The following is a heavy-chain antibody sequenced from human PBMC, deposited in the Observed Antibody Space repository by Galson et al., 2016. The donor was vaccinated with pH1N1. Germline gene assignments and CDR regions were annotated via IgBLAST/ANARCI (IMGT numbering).Heavy chain of an antibody. V-gene: IGHV1-69*13. D-gene: IGHD3-22*01. CDR1: GGTFGSYG. Sequence: SVKVSCKASGGTFGSYGINWVRQAPGQGLEWMGGIIPIFNTVKYAQNFQGRVTITADESTTTAYMELSSLRSEDTAMYYCAREDYYDTDLSDWYFELWGRGTLVTVSS. J-gene: IGHJ2*01. CDR3: AREDYYDTDLSDWYFEL. CDR2: IIPIFNTV.